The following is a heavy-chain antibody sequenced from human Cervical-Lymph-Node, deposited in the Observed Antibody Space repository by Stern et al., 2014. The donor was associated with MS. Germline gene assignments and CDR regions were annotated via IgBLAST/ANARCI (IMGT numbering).Heavy chain of an antibody. Sequence: VQLVESGAEVKKPGSSVKVSCKASGGIFSTHTISWVRQAPGQGLEWLGKITPKVGIVNRLQDLRDRITFTGDKSTKTGYLELRSLTSADTAVYFCASGKYSFGSGPESWGQGTLVIVSS. CDR2: ITPKVGIV. V-gene: IGHV1-69*09. D-gene: IGHD3-10*01. CDR1: GGIFSTHT. J-gene: IGHJ4*02. CDR3: ASGKYSFGSGPES.